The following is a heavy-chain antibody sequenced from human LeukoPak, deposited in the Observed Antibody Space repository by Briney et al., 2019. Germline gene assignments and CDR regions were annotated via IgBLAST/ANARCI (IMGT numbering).Heavy chain of an antibody. D-gene: IGHD5-18*01. J-gene: IGHJ5*02. CDR1: GGSIGSSSYY. CDR2: IYYSGTYSGST. CDR3: VRHTAMGSPLHH. Sequence: ASETLSLTCTVSGGSIGSSSYYWGWIRQPPGKGLEWIGSIYYSGTYSGSTYQNPSLKSRVTISVDTSKNQFSLKVTSVTAADTAVYYCVRHTAMGSPLHHWGQGTRVTVSS. V-gene: IGHV4-39*01.